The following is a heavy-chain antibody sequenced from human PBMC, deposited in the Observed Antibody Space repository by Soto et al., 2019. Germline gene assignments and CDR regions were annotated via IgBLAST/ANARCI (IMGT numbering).Heavy chain of an antibody. CDR2: INHMGST. V-gene: IGHV4-34*01. CDR1: GGSFSGYY. CDR3: ARSRDGYNPLDY. Sequence: QVQLQQWGAGLLKPSETLSLTCAVYGGSFSGYYWSWIRQPPGKGLEWIGEINHMGSTNYNPSLKSRVTISVYTSRNQFSVTLTSVTAADTAVYYCARSRDGYNPLDYWGQGTLVTVSS. J-gene: IGHJ4*02. D-gene: IGHD5-12*01.